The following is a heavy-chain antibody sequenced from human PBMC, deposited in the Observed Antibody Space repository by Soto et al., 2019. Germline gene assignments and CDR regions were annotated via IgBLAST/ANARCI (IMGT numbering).Heavy chain of an antibody. CDR2: IKQDGSGK. Sequence: GGSLRLSCAAFGFTFSSYWMSWVRQAPGKGLEWVANIKQDGSGKYYVDSVKGRFTISRDNAKNSLYLQMNSLRAEDTAVYYCARGGYCSGGSCYYGDFDYWGQGTLVTVSS. J-gene: IGHJ4*02. CDR3: ARGGYCSGGSCYYGDFDY. D-gene: IGHD2-15*01. V-gene: IGHV3-7*01. CDR1: GFTFSSYW.